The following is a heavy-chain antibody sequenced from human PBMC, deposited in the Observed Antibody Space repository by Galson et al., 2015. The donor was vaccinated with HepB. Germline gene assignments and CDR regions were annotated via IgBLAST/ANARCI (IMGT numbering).Heavy chain of an antibody. CDR3: ARVWDSSSWYGRWSEVSDNTWFDP. CDR2: ISSSSSYT. CDR1: GFTFSDYY. D-gene: IGHD6-13*01. Sequence: SLRLSCAASGFTFSDYYMSWIRQAPGKGLEWVSYISSSSSYTNYADSVKGRFTISRDNAKNSLYLQMNSLRAEDTAVYYCARVWDSSSWYGRWSEVSDNTWFDPWGQGTLVTVSS. V-gene: IGHV3-11*06. J-gene: IGHJ5*02.